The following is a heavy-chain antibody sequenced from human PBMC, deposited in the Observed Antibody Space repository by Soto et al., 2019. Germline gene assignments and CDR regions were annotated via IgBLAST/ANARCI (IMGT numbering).Heavy chain of an antibody. CDR2: ISAYNGNI. V-gene: IGHV1-18*01. D-gene: IGHD6-6*01. Sequence: QVQLVQSGAEVKKPGASVKVSCKASGYTFTSYGISWVRQAPGQGLEWMGWISAYNGNINYAQKLQGRVTMTTDTSTSTAYMELRSLRSDDTAVYYCARVPHIRGQLAPFDYWGQGTLVTVSS. CDR1: GYTFTSYG. CDR3: ARVPHIRGQLAPFDY. J-gene: IGHJ4*02.